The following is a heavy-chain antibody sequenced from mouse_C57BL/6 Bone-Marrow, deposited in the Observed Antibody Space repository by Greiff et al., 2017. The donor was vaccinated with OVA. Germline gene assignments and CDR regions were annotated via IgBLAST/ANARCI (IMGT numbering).Heavy chain of an antibody. CDR3: ARDYDYDWDAMDY. D-gene: IGHD2-4*01. CDR2: IHPNSGST. CDR1: GYTFTSYW. J-gene: IGHJ4*01. Sequence: QVHVKQPGAELVKPGASVKLSCKASGYTFTSYWMHWVKQRPGQGLEWIGMIHPNSGSTNYNEKFKSKATLTVDKSSSTAYMQLSSLTSEDSAVYYCARDYDYDWDAMDYWGQGTSVTVSS. V-gene: IGHV1-64*01.